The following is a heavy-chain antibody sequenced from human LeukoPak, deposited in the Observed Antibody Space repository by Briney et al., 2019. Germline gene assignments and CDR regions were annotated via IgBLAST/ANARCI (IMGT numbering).Heavy chain of an antibody. D-gene: IGHD6-19*01. CDR3: SVWGIWFDP. V-gene: IGHV4-31*03. CDR1: GGSITGGGYS. J-gene: IGHJ5*02. Sequence: SQTLSLTCTVSGGSITGGGYSWNWIRQQPGKGLEWIGYIFDSGNTNYNPSLRSRLSISIDTSKNQFYLRLNSVTAADTAVYFCSVWGIWFDPWGPGTLVAVFS. CDR2: IFDSGNT.